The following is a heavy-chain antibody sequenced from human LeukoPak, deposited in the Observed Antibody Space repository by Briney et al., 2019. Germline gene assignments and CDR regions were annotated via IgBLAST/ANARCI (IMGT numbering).Heavy chain of an antibody. J-gene: IGHJ5*02. CDR1: GFTVSSNY. Sequence: GGSLRLSCAASGFTVSSNYMSWGRQAPGKGRWGGSGIYSGGSTYYADSVKGRFTISRDNSKNTLYLQMNSLRAEDTAVYYCARDGDYGDYGWFDPWGQGTLVTVSS. CDR3: ARDGDYGDYGWFDP. CDR2: IYSGGST. D-gene: IGHD4-17*01. V-gene: IGHV3-66*01.